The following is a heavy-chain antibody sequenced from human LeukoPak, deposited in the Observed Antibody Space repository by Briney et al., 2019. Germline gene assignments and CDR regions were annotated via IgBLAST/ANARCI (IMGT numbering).Heavy chain of an antibody. CDR3: ASGTFYYGGSGYGRSLGYGMEV. J-gene: IGHJ6*02. V-gene: IGHV3-48*03. Sequence: PGGSLRLSCAASGFSFSIYEMNWVRQAPGKGLEWVSYISSTGSTIYYADSVRGRFTISRDNAKNSLYLQMNGLRAEDTAVYYCASGTFYYGGSGYGRSLGYGMEVWGQGTTVTVSS. CDR2: ISSTGSTI. D-gene: IGHD3-22*01. CDR1: GFSFSIYE.